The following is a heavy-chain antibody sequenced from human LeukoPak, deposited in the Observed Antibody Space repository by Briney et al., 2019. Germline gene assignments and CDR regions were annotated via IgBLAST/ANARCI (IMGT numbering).Heavy chain of an antibody. CDR3: ARGNYGSAIDY. D-gene: IGHD3-10*01. CDR2: IGSSSTYI. V-gene: IGHV3-21*01. CDR1: GFTFSSYT. J-gene: IGHJ4*02. Sequence: GGSLRLSCAASGFTFSSYTMNWVRQAPGKGLEWVSSIGSSSTYIYYADSVKGRFTTSRDNAKNSLYLQMDSLRAEDTAVYYCARGNYGSAIDYWGQGTPVTVSS.